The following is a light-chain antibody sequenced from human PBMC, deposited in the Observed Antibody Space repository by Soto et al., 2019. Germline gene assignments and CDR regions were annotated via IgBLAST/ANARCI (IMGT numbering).Light chain of an antibody. CDR2: AVS. CDR3: QHYNKLPLT. V-gene: IGKV3-15*01. CDR1: QRVSSN. J-gene: IGKJ1*01. Sequence: ERMMTQSPGTLSASPGERATLSCRASQRVSSNLAWYQQKPGQAPRLLIYAVSIRATAIPARLSGSGSGTEFTLIISSLQSEYFAVYYCQHYNKLPLTFGQRTKMEF.